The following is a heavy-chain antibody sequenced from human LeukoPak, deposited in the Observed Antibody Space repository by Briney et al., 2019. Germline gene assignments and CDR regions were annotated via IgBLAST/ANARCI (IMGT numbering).Heavy chain of an antibody. CDR1: GYTFTGYY. V-gene: IGHV1-46*01. Sequence: GASVKVSCKASGYTFTGYYMHWVRQAPGQGLEWMGWINPSGGSTSYAQKFQGRVTMTRDTSTSTVYMELSSLRSEDTAVYYCARDSLYYYDSSGNPNYFDYWGQGTLVTVSS. CDR3: ARDSLYYYDSSGNPNYFDY. CDR2: INPSGGST. D-gene: IGHD3-22*01. J-gene: IGHJ4*02.